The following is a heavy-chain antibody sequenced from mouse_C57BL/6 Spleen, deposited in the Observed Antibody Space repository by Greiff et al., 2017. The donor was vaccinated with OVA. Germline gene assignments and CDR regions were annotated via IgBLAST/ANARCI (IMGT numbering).Heavy chain of an antibody. CDR3: ARSLDSSGSAWFAY. J-gene: IGHJ3*01. CDR2: IDPSDSYT. Sequence: VQLQQPGAELVRPGTSVKLSCKASGYTFTSYWMHWVKQRPGQGLEWIGVIDPSDSYTNYNQKFKGKATLTVDTSSSTAYMQLSSLTSEDSAVYYCARSLDSSGSAWFAYWGQGTLVTVSA. D-gene: IGHD3-2*02. CDR1: GYTFTSYW. V-gene: IGHV1-59*01.